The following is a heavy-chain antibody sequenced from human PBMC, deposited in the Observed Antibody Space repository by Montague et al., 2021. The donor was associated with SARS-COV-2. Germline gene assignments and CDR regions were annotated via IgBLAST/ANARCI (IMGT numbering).Heavy chain of an antibody. J-gene: IGHJ3*01. V-gene: IGHV2-5*02. D-gene: IGHD3-3*01. CDR1: GFSLNTDGVG. CDR2: SYWDGEQ. CDR3: ARRYDFYRAEAFDV. Sequence: PALVKPTQTLTLTCVFSGFSLNTDGVGVAWIRRPPGKALEWLALSYWDGEQRYYPSLKTRLTITKDTSKNRVVLTMTNLDPVDTATYYCARRYDFYRAEAFDVWGQGTMLTVSS.